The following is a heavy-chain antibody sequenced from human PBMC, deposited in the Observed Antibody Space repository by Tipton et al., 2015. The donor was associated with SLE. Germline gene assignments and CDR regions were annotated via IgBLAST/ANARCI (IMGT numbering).Heavy chain of an antibody. CDR2: IRSKAYGGTT. D-gene: IGHD6-19*01. CDR3: TRVDGSGWYLLDY. J-gene: IGHJ4*02. Sequence: SLRLSCTASGFTFGDYAMSWVRQAPGKGLEWVGFIRSKAYGGTTEYAASVKGRFTISRDDSKSIAYLQMNSLKTEDTAVYYCTRVDGSGWYLLDYWGQGTLVTVSS. CDR1: GFTFGDYA. V-gene: IGHV3-49*04.